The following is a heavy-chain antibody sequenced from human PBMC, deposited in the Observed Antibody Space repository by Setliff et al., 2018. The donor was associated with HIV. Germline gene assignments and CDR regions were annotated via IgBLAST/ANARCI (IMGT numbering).Heavy chain of an antibody. Sequence: SVKVSCKASGGTFSSYAISWVRQAPGQGLEWMGGIIPIFGTANYARKLQGRVTMTTDTSTSTAYMELRSLRSDDTAVYYCARDPPCSGGSCYPRDYYYMDVWGKGTTVTV. CDR3: ARDPPCSGGSCYPRDYYYMDV. J-gene: IGHJ6*03. CDR1: GGTFSSYA. D-gene: IGHD2-15*01. CDR2: IIPIFGTA. V-gene: IGHV1-69*05.